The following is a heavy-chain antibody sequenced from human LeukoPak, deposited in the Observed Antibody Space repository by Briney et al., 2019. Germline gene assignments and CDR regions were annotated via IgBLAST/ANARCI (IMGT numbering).Heavy chain of an antibody. D-gene: IGHD3-10*01. J-gene: IGHJ4*02. CDR3: AKPYYPGSGSYDY. CDR2: ISSSGGII. Sequence: GGSLRLSCAASGFTFSSYDMSWVRQAPGKGLEWVSVISSSGGIIYYVDSVTGRFTLSRDNSKNTLYLQMNSLRAEDTAVYYCAKPYYPGSGSYDYWGQGTLVTVSS. V-gene: IGHV3-23*01. CDR1: GFTFSSYD.